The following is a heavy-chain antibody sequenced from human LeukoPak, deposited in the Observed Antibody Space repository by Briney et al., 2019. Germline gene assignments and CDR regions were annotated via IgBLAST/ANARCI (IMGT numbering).Heavy chain of an antibody. V-gene: IGHV1-46*01. CDR1: GYTFTRYY. Sequence: ASVKVSCKASGYTFTRYYIHWVRQAPGQGLEWMGIINPSGGTTNYAQKFQGRVTMTRDTSTSTVYMELSSLRSEGTAVYYCARAGGGDGYNYVYWGQGTLVTVSS. J-gene: IGHJ4*02. CDR3: ARAGGGDGYNYVY. D-gene: IGHD5-24*01. CDR2: INPSGGTT.